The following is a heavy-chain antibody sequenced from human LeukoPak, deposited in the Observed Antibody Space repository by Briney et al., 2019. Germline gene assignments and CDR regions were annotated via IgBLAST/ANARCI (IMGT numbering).Heavy chain of an antibody. CDR1: GGTISSYY. CDR2: IYYSGST. J-gene: IGHJ6*03. Sequence: SETLSLTCTVSGGTISSYYWSWVRQPPGKGLEWLGYIYYSGSTNYNPSLKSRVTISVDTSKNQFSMKLSSVTAADTAVYYCARVASSWYGYYYYMDVWGKGTTVTISS. D-gene: IGHD6-13*01. V-gene: IGHV4-59*01. CDR3: ARVASSWYGYYYYMDV.